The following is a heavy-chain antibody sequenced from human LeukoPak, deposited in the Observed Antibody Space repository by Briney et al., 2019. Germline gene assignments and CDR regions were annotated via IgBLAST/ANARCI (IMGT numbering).Heavy chain of an antibody. J-gene: IGHJ4*02. CDR2: ISTSSSYI. V-gene: IGHV3-21*01. D-gene: IGHD4-17*01. CDR1: GFIFSSYS. CDR3: ARDSPYDYGDYPAEMDY. Sequence: GGSLRLSCAASGFIFSSYSMSWVRQAPGKGLEWVSSISTSSSYIYYADSVKGRFTISRDNAKNSLYLQMNSLRAEDTAVYYCARDSPYDYGDYPAEMDYWGQGTLVTVSS.